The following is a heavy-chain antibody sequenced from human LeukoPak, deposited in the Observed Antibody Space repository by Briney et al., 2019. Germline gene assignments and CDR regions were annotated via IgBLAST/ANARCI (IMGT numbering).Heavy chain of an antibody. J-gene: IGHJ5*02. Sequence: GGSLRLSCAASGFTFSSYSMNWVRQAPGKGLEWVSSISSSSSYIYYADSVQGRFTLSRDNSKNTVYLQMNSLRAEDTAVYYCARGQGASRGWFDPWGQGTLVTVSS. CDR2: ISSSSSYI. D-gene: IGHD4/OR15-4a*01. CDR1: GFTFSSYS. V-gene: IGHV3-21*04. CDR3: ARGQGASRGWFDP.